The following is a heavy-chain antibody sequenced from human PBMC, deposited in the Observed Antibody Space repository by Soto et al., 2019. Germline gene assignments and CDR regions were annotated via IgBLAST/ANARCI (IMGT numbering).Heavy chain of an antibody. V-gene: IGHV3-30*18. CDR1: GFTFSSYG. CDR2: ISYDGSNK. Sequence: PGGSLRLSCAASGFTFSSYGMHWVRQAPGKGLEWVAVISYDGSNKYYADSVKGRFTISRDNSKNTLYLQMNSLRAEDTAVYYCAKDLKPRGGDYYYYGMDVWGQGTTVTVSS. D-gene: IGHD3-10*01. J-gene: IGHJ6*02. CDR3: AKDLKPRGGDYYYYGMDV.